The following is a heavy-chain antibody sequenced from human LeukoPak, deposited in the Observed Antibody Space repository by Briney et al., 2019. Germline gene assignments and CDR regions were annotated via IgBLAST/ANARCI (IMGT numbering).Heavy chain of an antibody. CDR2: IKSKTDGGTI. V-gene: IGHV3-15*01. CDR1: GFTFSNAW. Sequence: GGSLRLSCAASGFTFSNAWMSWVRQAPGKGLEWVCRIKSKTDGGTIDYAAPVKGTFSISRDNPKTTLYLKMNSLKTEDTALYYCTTEGVLLWFGDLLNFDYWGQRTLVT. CDR3: TTEGVLLWFGDLLNFDY. J-gene: IGHJ4*02. D-gene: IGHD3-10*01.